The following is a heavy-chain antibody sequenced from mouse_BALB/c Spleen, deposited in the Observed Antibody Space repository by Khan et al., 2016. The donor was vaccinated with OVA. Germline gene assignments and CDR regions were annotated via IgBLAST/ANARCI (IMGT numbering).Heavy chain of an antibody. D-gene: IGHD1-2*01. V-gene: IGHV3-2*02. CDR1: GYSITSDYA. J-gene: IGHJ4*01. CDR2: ISYSGST. Sequence: EVQLQESGPGLVKPSQSLSLTCTVTGYSITSDYAWNWIRQYPGNKLEWMGYISYSGSTSYNPSLKSRISITRDTSKNQFFLQLNSVTTEDTGTYYCARGHYYGYGAMDYWGQGTSVTVSS. CDR3: ARGHYYGYGAMDY.